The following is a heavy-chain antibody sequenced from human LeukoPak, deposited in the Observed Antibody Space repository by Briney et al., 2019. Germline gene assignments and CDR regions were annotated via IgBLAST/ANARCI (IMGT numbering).Heavy chain of an antibody. J-gene: IGHJ5*01. V-gene: IGHV4-59*01. D-gene: IGHD4/OR15-4a*01. Sequence: PSETLSLTCAVSGDSISSDYWSWIRQPPGKGLEWNGYIYYTGSTNYNPSLKSRVTISVDTSKNQFSLKLSSVTAADTAVYYCARLAAPSTMEARGRSWFESWGQGTLVTVSS. CDR2: IYYTGST. CDR3: ARLAAPSTMEARGRSWFES. CDR1: GDSISSDY.